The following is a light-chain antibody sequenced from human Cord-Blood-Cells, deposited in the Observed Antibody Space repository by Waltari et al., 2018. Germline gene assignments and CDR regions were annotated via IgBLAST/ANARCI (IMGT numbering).Light chain of an antibody. CDR3: QQYNNLPMYT. CDR2: GAS. Sequence: IVMTQSPATLSVSPGERATLSCRASQSVSSKLAWYQQKPGQAPRLLIYGASTRATDIPSRFSGSGSGTEFTLTISSLQSEDFAVYYYQQYNNLPMYTFGQGTKLEIK. J-gene: IGKJ2*01. CDR1: QSVSSK. V-gene: IGKV3-15*01.